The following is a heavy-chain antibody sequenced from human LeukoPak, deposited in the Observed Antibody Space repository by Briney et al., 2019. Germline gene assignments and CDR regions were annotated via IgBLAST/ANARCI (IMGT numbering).Heavy chain of an antibody. J-gene: IGHJ4*02. CDR1: GFTVSSNY. V-gene: IGHV3-66*01. D-gene: IGHD3-10*01. CDR2: IYTGGST. Sequence: GSLRVSCAASGFTVSSNYMTWVRQAPGKGLEWVSVIYTGGSTYYADSVKGRFTISRDNSKNSLYLQMNSLRAEDTAVYYCARRVGSGSVDYWGQGTLVTVSS. CDR3: ARRVGSGSVDY.